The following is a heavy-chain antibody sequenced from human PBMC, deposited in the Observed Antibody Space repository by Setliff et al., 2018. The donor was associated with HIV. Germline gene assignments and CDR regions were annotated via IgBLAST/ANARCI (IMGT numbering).Heavy chain of an antibody. Sequence: GASVKVSCKASGYSFTSYGLSWVRQAPGQGLEWMGSITTYNGGTNYAQKFQGRVTMTTDTSTSTAYMELRSLRSDDTAVYYCTRGVYSGAFLDAFDIWGQGTMVTVSS. CDR1: GYSFTSYG. CDR3: TRGVYSGAFLDAFDI. V-gene: IGHV1-18*01. J-gene: IGHJ3*02. D-gene: IGHD1-26*01. CDR2: ITTYNGGT.